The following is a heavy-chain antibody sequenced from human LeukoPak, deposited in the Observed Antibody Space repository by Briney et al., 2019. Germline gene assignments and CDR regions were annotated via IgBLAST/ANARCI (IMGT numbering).Heavy chain of an antibody. V-gene: IGHV1-69*13. D-gene: IGHD1-26*01. J-gene: IGHJ4*02. CDR3: ARENDKEQIGAPHFDY. CDR2: IIPIFGTA. CDR1: GGTFSSYA. Sequence: SVKVSCTASGGTFSSYAVSWVRQAPGQGLEWMGGIIPIFGTANYAQKFQGRVTITADESTSTAYMELSSLRSEDTAVYYCARENDKEQIGAPHFDYWGQGTLVTVSS.